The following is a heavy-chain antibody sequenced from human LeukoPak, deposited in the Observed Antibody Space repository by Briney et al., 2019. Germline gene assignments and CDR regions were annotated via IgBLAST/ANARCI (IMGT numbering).Heavy chain of an antibody. CDR3: AKQYYGYSVGYGMDV. J-gene: IGHJ6*02. CDR2: ISGSGGST. D-gene: IGHD3-10*01. CDR1: GFPFSSYA. V-gene: IGHV3-23*01. Sequence: GGSLRLSCAASGFPFSSYAMSWVRQPPGKGLEWVSAISGSGGSTYYADSVKGRFTISRDNSKNTLYLQMNSLRAEDTAVYYCAKQYYGYSVGYGMDVWGQGTTVTVSS.